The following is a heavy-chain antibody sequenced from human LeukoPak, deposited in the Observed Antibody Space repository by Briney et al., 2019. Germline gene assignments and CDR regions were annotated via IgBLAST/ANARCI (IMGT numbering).Heavy chain of an antibody. CDR1: GFTVSSNY. Sequence: GGSLRLSCAASGFTVSSNYINWVRQAPGKGLEWVSVIYSGGSTYYTDSVKGRFTISRDNAKNSLYLQMNSLRAEDTAVYYCARLGGDRETFDYWGQGTLVTVSS. CDR3: ARLGGDRETFDY. D-gene: IGHD2-21*02. V-gene: IGHV3-53*01. J-gene: IGHJ4*02. CDR2: IYSGGST.